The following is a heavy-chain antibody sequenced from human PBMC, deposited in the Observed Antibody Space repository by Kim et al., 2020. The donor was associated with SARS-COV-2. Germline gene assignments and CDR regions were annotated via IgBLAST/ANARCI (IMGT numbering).Heavy chain of an antibody. CDR1: GFTFGDYP. J-gene: IGHJ4*03. CDR2: IINKAYGGTT. CDR3: TRNRGYSYGYSDY. D-gene: IGHD5-18*01. V-gene: IGHV3-49*03. Sequence: GGSLRLSCTASGFTFGDYPMSWFRQAPGKGLEWVGFIINKAYGGTTEYAASVTGRFTISRDDSKSIAYLQMNSLKTEDTAVYFCTRNRGYSYGYSDYWG.